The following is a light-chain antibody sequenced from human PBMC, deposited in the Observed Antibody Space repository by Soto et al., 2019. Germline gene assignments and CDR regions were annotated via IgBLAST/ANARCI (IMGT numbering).Light chain of an antibody. J-gene: IGKJ2*01. CDR2: RAS. Sequence: DIQMTQSPSTLSASVGDRVTITCRASQSISSWLAWYQQKPGKAPKPLIYRASSLESGVPSRFSGSGSGTEFTLTISSLQPDDFATYYRQQYNSYPYTFGQGTKVDIK. CDR3: QQYNSYPYT. V-gene: IGKV1-5*03. CDR1: QSISSW.